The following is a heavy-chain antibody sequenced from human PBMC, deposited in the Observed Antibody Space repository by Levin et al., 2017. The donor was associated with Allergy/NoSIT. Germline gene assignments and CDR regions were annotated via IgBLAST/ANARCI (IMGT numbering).Heavy chain of an antibody. CDR2: ISGSGGST. D-gene: IGHD3-22*01. CDR1: GFTFSSYA. Sequence: GESLKISCAASGFTFSSYAMSWVRQAPGKGLEWVSAISGSGGSTYYADSVKGRFTISRDNSKNTLYLQMNSLRAEDTAVYYCAKDTPSYYDSSGYPLSSFDYWGQGTLVTVSS. CDR3: AKDTPSYYDSSGYPLSSFDY. J-gene: IGHJ4*02. V-gene: IGHV3-23*01.